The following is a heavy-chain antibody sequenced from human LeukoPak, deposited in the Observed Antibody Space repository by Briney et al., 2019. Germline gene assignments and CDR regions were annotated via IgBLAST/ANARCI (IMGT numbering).Heavy chain of an antibody. J-gene: IGHJ4*02. CDR1: GGSFSGYY. Sequence: PSETLSLTCAVYGGSFSGYYWSWIRQPPGKGLEWMGEINHSGSTNYNPSLKSRVTLSIHKAQNQFPLKMSSVTAADPAVYYCARGRDFWSGYYVYWGQGTLVTVSS. CDR2: INHSGST. V-gene: IGHV4-34*01. D-gene: IGHD3-3*01. CDR3: ARGRDFWSGYYVY.